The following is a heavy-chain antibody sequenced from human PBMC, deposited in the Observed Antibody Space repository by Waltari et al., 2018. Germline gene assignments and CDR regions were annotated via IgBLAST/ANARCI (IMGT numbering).Heavy chain of an antibody. CDR3: ATGFQTYEYDSSAFYLR. CDR1: GYTFTDYY. CDR2: INPKSGGE. Sequence: QVQLVQSGAEVKKPGASVKVSCQTSGYTFTDYYIHWVRQAPGQGLEWMWWINPKSGGEKYAQKCQDRVTMTMDTSINTAYLELGRLKSDDTAVFFCATGFQTYEYDSSAFYLRWGQGTLVNVSS. V-gene: IGHV1-2*02. J-gene: IGHJ4*02. D-gene: IGHD3-22*01.